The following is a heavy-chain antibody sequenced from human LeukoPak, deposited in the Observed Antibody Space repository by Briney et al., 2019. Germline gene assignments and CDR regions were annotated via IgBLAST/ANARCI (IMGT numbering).Heavy chain of an antibody. CDR1: GYSVSSGYY. D-gene: IGHD3-16*01. J-gene: IGHJ6*03. CDR3: ARGVVSGRFGDYYYYMDV. Sequence: SETLSLTCAVSGYSVSSGYYWGWIRQPPGKGLEWIGSIYHSGSTYYNPSLKSRVTISVDTSKNQFSLRLPSVTAADTAVYYCARGVVSGRFGDYYYYMDVWGKGTTVTVSS. CDR2: IYHSGST. V-gene: IGHV4-38-2*01.